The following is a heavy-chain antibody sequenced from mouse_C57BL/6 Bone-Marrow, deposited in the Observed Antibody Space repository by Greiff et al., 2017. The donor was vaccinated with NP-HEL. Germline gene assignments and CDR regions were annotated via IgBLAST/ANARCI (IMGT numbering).Heavy chain of an antibody. CDR1: GYTFTSYG. D-gene: IGHD1-1*01. V-gene: IGHV1-81*01. J-gene: IGHJ2*01. Sequence: QVQLQQSGAELARPGASVELSCKASGYTFTSYGISWVKQRTGQGLEWIGEIYPRSGNTYYNEKFKGKATLTADKSSSTAYMELRSLTSEDSAVYFCARSVITTVVGYWGQGTTLTVSS. CDR2: IYPRSGNT. CDR3: ARSVITTVVGY.